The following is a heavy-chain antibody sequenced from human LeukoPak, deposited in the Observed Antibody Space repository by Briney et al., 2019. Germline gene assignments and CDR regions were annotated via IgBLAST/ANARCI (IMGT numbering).Heavy chain of an antibody. V-gene: IGHV3-30*02. D-gene: IGHD1-26*01. CDR2: IRYDGGNK. Sequence: PGGSLRLSCAASGFTFSSYGMHWVRQAPGKGLEWVSFIRYDGGNKYYADSVKGRFTISRDNSKNTLYLQMNSQRGEDTAVYYCAKRVGATTIDYWGQGTLVTVSS. J-gene: IGHJ4*02. CDR3: AKRVGATTIDY. CDR1: GFTFSSYG.